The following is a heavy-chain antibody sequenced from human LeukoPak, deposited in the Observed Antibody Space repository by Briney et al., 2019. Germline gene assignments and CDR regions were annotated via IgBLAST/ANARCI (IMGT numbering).Heavy chain of an antibody. D-gene: IGHD6-6*01. J-gene: IGHJ3*02. CDR1: GGSFSSYY. CDR2: IYQSGST. Sequence: PSETLSLTCAVYGGSFSSYYWGWIRQPPGKGLEWIGHIYQSGSTYYNPSLKSRVTISVDRSKNQFSLKLRSLTAADTAVYYCGARRTFDIWGQGTMVTVSS. CDR3: GARRTFDI. V-gene: IGHV4-34*01.